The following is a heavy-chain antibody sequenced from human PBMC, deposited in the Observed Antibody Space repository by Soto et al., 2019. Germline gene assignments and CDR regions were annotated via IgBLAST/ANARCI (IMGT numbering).Heavy chain of an antibody. CDR2: INPNSGGT. V-gene: IGHV1-2*04. CDR3: ARGTPYSGSYRLYNWFDP. J-gene: IGHJ5*02. CDR1: GYTFTGYY. Sequence: ASVKVSCKASGYTFTGYYMHWVRQAPGQGLEWMGWINPNSGGTNYAQKFQGWVTMTRDTSISTAYMELSRLRSDDTAVYYCARGTPYSGSYRLYNWFDPWGQGTLVTVSS. D-gene: IGHD1-26*01.